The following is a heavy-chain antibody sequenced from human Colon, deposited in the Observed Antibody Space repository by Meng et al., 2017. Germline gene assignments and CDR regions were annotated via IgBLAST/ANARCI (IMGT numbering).Heavy chain of an antibody. CDR1: GGSISSNYW. Sequence: VRLHESGPGLVKPSGPLSITCAVSGGSISSNYWWSWVRQSPKKGLEWIGEIHHGGTTNYNPSLKSRVTISVDTSNNQFSLKLSSVTAADTAVYYCARIDYGGNGIEKYFFDYWGQGTLVTVSS. V-gene: IGHV4-4*02. CDR2: IHHGGTT. J-gene: IGHJ4*02. D-gene: IGHD4-23*01. CDR3: ARIDYGGNGIEKYFFDY.